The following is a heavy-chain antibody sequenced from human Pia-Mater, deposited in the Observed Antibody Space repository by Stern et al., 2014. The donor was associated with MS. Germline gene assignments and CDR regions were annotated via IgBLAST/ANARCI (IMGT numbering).Heavy chain of an antibody. CDR1: GYTFINYD. CDR2: MNPNNANT. CDR3: VRGGLSYGYGLDA. V-gene: IGHV1-8*01. D-gene: IGHD3-16*01. Sequence: QVQLVQSGSQVRKPGASGKVSCQASGYTFINYDIFWVRQATGRGLEGMGWMNPNNANTGHAQKFQGRVTMTRNTSISTAYMELSGLRSDDTAVYYCVRGGLSYGYGLDAWGQGTAVIVSS. J-gene: IGHJ6*02.